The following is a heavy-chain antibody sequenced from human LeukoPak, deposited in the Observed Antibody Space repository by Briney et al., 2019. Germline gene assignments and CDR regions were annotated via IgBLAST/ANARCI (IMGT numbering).Heavy chain of an antibody. CDR2: IYYSGST. D-gene: IGHD4-17*01. J-gene: IGHJ4*02. CDR3: ARLHYGDPNYFDY. CDR1: GGSISSSSYY. Sequence: SETLSLTCTVSGGSISSSSYYWGWIRQPPGKGLKWIGSIYYSGSTYYNPSLKSRVTISVDTSKNQFSLKLSSVTAADTAVYYCARLHYGDPNYFDYWGQGTLVTVSS. V-gene: IGHV4-39*01.